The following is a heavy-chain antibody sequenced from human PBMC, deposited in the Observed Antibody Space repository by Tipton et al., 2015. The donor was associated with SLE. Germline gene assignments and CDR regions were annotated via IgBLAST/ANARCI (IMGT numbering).Heavy chain of an antibody. CDR1: GFTFSNYG. CDR3: ARYMGEEAGDGFDI. Sequence: SLRLSCAASGFTFSNYGMHWVRQAPGKGLEGVAFIRYDGSNKYYADSVKGRFTISRDNSKNTLHLQMNSLRAEDTAVYYCARYMGEEAGDGFDIWGQGTKVTVSS. V-gene: IGHV3-30*02. J-gene: IGHJ3*02. CDR2: IRYDGSNK. D-gene: IGHD5-12*01.